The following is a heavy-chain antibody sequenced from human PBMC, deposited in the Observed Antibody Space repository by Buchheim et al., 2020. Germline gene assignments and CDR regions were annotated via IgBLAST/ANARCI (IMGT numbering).Heavy chain of an antibody. J-gene: IGHJ5*01. D-gene: IGHD1/OR15-1a*01. CDR2: INQDGREK. CDR1: GFPFSTYW. Sequence: EVQLVDSGGGLVQPGVSLRLSCAASGFPFSTYWMHWVRQAPGKGLEWVANINQDGREKYYVDSVKGRFTISRDNAENSLYLRMNRLRLEDTAVYYCANWDNSWGQGAL. CDR3: ANWDNS. V-gene: IGHV3-7*01.